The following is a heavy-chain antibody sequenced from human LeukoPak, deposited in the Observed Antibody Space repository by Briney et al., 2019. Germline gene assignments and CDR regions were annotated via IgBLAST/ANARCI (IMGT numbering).Heavy chain of an antibody. CDR2: VSWNGAYT. CDR1: GFPFDDYG. D-gene: IGHD3-10*01. V-gene: IGHV3-20*04. CDR3: ARRKGPYGSGTYYGS. J-gene: IGHJ5*02. Sequence: GGSLRLSCAASGFPFDDYGMSWVRLAPGKGPEWVSGVSWNGAYTEYADSVGGRFTISRDNAKKSLYLQMNSLRVDDTALYYCARRKGPYGSGTYYGSWGQGTLVSVSS.